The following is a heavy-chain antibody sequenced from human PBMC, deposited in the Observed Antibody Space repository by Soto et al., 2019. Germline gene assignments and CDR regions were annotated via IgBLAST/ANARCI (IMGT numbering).Heavy chain of an antibody. D-gene: IGHD3-22*01. Sequence: LRLSCAASGFTFSSYSMNWVRQAPGKGLEWVSYISSSSSTIYYADSVKGRFTISRDNAKNSLYLQMNSLRDEDTAVYYCARGYYYDSSGYYPTLWGQGTLVTVSS. V-gene: IGHV3-48*02. CDR2: ISSSSSTI. CDR3: ARGYYYDSSGYYPTL. CDR1: GFTFSSYS. J-gene: IGHJ4*02.